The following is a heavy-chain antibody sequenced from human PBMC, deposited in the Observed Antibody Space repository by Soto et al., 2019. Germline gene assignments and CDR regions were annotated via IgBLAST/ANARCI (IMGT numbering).Heavy chain of an antibody. V-gene: IGHV3-15*01. J-gene: IGHJ6*02. CDR2: IKSKTDGGTT. D-gene: IGHD6-13*01. CDR1: GFTFSNAW. Sequence: PGGSLRLSCAASGFTFSNAWMSWVRQAPGKGLEWVGRIKSKTDGGTTDYAAPVKGRFTISRDDSKNTLYLQMNSLKTEDTAVYYCTTDLGQYSSSWYQIYYYYGMDVWGQGTTVTVSS. CDR3: TTDLGQYSSSWYQIYYYYGMDV.